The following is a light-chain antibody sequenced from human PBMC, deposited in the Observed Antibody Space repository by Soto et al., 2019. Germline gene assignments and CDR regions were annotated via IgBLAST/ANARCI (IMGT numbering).Light chain of an antibody. Sequence: AIRMTQSPSSFSASTGDRGTITCRASQEIRSYLAWYQQNPGKDPQHLTESASTLQSGLLSRCSGSGSGTEFTLTINGLQPEDFATYYCQQLNIYPLTFGPGTKVDI. CDR3: QQLNIYPLT. V-gene: IGKV1-8*01. CDR2: SAS. CDR1: QEIRSY. J-gene: IGKJ3*01.